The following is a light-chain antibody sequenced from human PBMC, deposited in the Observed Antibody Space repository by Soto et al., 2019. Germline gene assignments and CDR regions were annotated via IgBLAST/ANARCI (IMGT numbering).Light chain of an antibody. V-gene: IGLV2-11*01. Sequence: QSVLTQPRSVSGSPGQSVTISCTGTSSDVGVYNYVSWYQQYPGKAPKIMIYDVSKRPSGVPDRFSGSKSDNTASLTISGLQAEDEADYYCCSYAGSYTFVFGIGIKVTVL. CDR3: CSYAGSYTFV. J-gene: IGLJ1*01. CDR1: SSDVGVYNY. CDR2: DVS.